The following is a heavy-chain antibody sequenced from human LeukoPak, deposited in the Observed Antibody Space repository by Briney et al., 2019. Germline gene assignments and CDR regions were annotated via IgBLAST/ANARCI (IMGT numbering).Heavy chain of an antibody. D-gene: IGHD1-26*01. V-gene: IGHV1-2*02. J-gene: IGHJ4*02. CDR1: GYTFTGYY. CDR3: ARVGASNFDY. CDR2: INPNSGGT. Sequence: ASVKVSCKASGYTFTGYYMHWVRQAPGQGLGWMGWINPNSGGTNYAQKFQGRVTTTRDTSISTVYMELSRLRSDDTAVYYCARVGASNFDYWGQGTLVTVSS.